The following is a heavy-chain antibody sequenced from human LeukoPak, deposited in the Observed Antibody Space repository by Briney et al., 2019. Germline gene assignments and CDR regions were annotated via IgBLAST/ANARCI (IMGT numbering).Heavy chain of an antibody. Sequence: PGGSLRLSCAASGFTFSDYYMSWIRQAPGKGLEWVSYISSSGSTIYYADSVKGRFTISRDNAKNSLYLQMNSLRAEDTAVYHCARDRYSSSWANWYFDLWGRGTLVTVSS. CDR2: ISSSGSTI. CDR1: GFTFSDYY. V-gene: IGHV3-11*01. J-gene: IGHJ2*01. D-gene: IGHD6-13*01. CDR3: ARDRYSSSWANWYFDL.